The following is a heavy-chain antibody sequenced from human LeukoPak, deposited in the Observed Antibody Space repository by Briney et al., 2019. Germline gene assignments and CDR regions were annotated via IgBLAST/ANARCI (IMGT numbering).Heavy chain of an antibody. CDR2: IYSGGTT. CDR3: ARDHSSGYYYFDY. D-gene: IGHD3-22*01. CDR1: GFTVSSNY. J-gene: IGHJ4*02. Sequence: GGSLRLSCAASGFTVSSNYMSWVRQAPGKGLEWVSVIYSGGTTDYADSVKGRFTISRDNSKNTLYLQMNSLRAEDTAVYYCARDHSSGYYYFDYWGQGILVTVSS. V-gene: IGHV3-53*01.